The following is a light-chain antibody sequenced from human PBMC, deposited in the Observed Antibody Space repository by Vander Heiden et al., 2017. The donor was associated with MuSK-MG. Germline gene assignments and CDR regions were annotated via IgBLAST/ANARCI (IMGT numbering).Light chain of an antibody. J-gene: IGLJ2*01. CDR1: NIVSRN. CDR3: YVGENSSRDYVV. CDR2: YDR. V-gene: IGLV3-21*02. Sequence: SYVLPKPPPVSWAPGQKARLTSGANNIVSRNGHWYQQKPGQAPLLVVVYDRDRPSGIPPRFSAATSCNTATLITTRGDAGEEADYYCYVGENSSRDYVVFGGGTKLTVL.